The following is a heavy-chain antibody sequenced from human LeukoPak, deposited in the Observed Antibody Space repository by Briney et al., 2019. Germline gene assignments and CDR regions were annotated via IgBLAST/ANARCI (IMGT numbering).Heavy chain of an antibody. CDR1: GFTFDDYA. CDR3: ANTMVRGVIVYSYHYMDV. D-gene: IGHD3-10*01. CDR2: ISWNSGSI. Sequence: GGSLRLSCAASGFTFDDYAMHWVRQAPGKGLEWVSGISWNSGSIGYADSVKGRFTISRDNSKNTLYLQMNSLRAEDTALYYCANTMVRGVIVYSYHYMDVWGKGTTVTVSS. J-gene: IGHJ6*03. V-gene: IGHV3-9*01.